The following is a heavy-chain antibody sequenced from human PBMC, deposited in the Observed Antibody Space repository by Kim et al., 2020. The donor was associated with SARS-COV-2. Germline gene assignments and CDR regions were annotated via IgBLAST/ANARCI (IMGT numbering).Heavy chain of an antibody. CDR3: VKLRDSSVYYPAPFDSWGQGTLVYVSSDV. Sequence: GESLKISCKGSGYNFMNYWIGWVRQMPGKGLEWVGIIFPGDSDTRYSPSFQGQVTISVDTSVSTAYLQWSSLKASDTAMFYCVKLRDSSVYYPAPFDSWGQGTLVYVSSDVWGKGTTVTVSS. CDR2: IFPGDSDT. J-gene: IGHJ6*04. D-gene: IGHD3-22*01. V-gene: IGHV5-51*01. CDR1: GYNFMNYW.